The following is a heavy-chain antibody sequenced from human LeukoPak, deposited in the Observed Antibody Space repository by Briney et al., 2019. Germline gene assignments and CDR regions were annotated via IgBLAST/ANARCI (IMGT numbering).Heavy chain of an antibody. Sequence: SETLSLTCTVSGYSISSHSYYWAWIRQSPGKGLEWIANIYNIGTTYYNPSFKSRVSISVDTSKNQISLKLRSVTAADTAVYYCARQDYDKPLWGQGTLVTVSS. V-gene: IGHV4-39*01. D-gene: IGHD3-9*01. CDR1: GYSISSHSYY. J-gene: IGHJ4*02. CDR3: ARQDYDKPL. CDR2: IYNIGTT.